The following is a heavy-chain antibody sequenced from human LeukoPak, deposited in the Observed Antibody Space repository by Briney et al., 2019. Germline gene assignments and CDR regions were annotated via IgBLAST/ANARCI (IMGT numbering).Heavy chain of an antibody. Sequence: SETLSLTCTVSGGSISSHYWSWIRQPPGKGLEWIGYIYYSGSTNYNPSLKSRVTISVDTSKNQFSLKLSSVTAADTAVYYCARHRSSSSLSGFDPWGQGTLVTVSS. CDR2: IYYSGST. V-gene: IGHV4-59*08. D-gene: IGHD6-6*01. CDR3: ARHRSSSSLSGFDP. CDR1: GGSISSHY. J-gene: IGHJ5*02.